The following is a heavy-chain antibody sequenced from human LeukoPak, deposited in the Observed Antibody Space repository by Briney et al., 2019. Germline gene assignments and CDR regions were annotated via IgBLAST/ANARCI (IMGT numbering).Heavy chain of an antibody. CDR1: GYTFTDYY. J-gene: IGHJ4*02. CDR2: VDPEDGET. D-gene: IGHD6-19*01. CDR3: ARDGSGWSLDY. V-gene: IGHV1-69-2*01. Sequence: ASVKVSCKASGYTFTDYYMHWVQQAPGKGLEWTGRVDPEDGETIYAEKFQGRVTITADTSTDTAYMELSSLRAEDTAVYYCARDGSGWSLDYWGQGTLVTVSS.